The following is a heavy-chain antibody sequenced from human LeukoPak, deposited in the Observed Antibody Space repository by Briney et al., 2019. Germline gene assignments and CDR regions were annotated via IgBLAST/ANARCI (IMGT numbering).Heavy chain of an antibody. Sequence: ASVKVSCKASGYTFTSYGISWVRQAPGQGLEWMGWISAYNGNTNYAQKLRGRVTMTTDTSTSTAYMELRSLRSDDAAVYYCASGAQTSSAYYYYYYYMDVWGKGTTVTVSS. J-gene: IGHJ6*03. D-gene: IGHD4/OR15-4a*01. V-gene: IGHV1-18*01. CDR2: ISAYNGNT. CDR1: GYTFTSYG. CDR3: ASGAQTSSAYYYYYYYMDV.